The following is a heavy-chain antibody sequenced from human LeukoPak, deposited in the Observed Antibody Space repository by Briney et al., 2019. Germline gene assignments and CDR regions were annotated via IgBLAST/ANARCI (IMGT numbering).Heavy chain of an antibody. CDR1: GYTFTSYD. V-gene: IGHV1-8*01. CDR2: MNPNSGNT. Sequence: ASVKVSCKASGYTFTSYDINWVRQATGQGLEWMGWMNPNSGNTGYAQKFQGRATMTRNTSISTAYMELSSLRSEDTAVYYCARGGDIVVVPAADFDYWGQGTLVTVSS. CDR3: ARGGDIVVVPAADFDY. D-gene: IGHD2-2*01. J-gene: IGHJ4*02.